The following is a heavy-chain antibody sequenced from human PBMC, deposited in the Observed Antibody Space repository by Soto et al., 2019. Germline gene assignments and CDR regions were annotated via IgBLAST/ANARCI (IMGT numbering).Heavy chain of an antibody. D-gene: IGHD7-27*01. CDR1: GGSFSGYY. Sequence: PSETLSLTCAVYGGSFSGYYWSWIRQPPGKGLEWIGEINHSGSTNYNPSLKSRVTISVDTSKNQFSLKLSSVTAADTAVYYCARRASPGWFDPWGQGTLVTVSS. V-gene: IGHV4-34*01. CDR3: ARRASPGWFDP. J-gene: IGHJ5*02. CDR2: INHSGST.